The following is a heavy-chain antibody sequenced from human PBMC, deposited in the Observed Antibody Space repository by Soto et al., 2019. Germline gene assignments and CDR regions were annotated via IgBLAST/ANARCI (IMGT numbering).Heavy chain of an antibody. J-gene: IGHJ4*02. Sequence: PGGSLRLSCATSGFNFINYAMHWVRQAPGKGLEWVAVISYDGSNKYYADSVKGRFTISRDNSKNTMYLQMNSLSAEDTAVYHCARDQVKGTMTILWGQGTLVTVSS. V-gene: IGHV3-30-3*01. CDR2: ISYDGSNK. CDR3: ARDQVKGTMTIL. D-gene: IGHD4-17*01. CDR1: GFNFINYA.